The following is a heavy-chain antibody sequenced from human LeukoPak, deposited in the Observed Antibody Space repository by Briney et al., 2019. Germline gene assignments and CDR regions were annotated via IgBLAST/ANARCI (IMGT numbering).Heavy chain of an antibody. J-gene: IGHJ6*04. D-gene: IGHD3-10*02. CDR3: AELGITVIGGV. CDR2: ISSSGSTI. CDR1: GFTFSSYA. Sequence: GRSLRLSCAASGFTFSSYAIHWVRQAPGKGLEWVSYISSSGSTIYYADSVKGRFTISRDNAKNSLYLQMNSLRAEDTAVYYCAELGITVIGGVWGKGTTVTISS. V-gene: IGHV3-48*03.